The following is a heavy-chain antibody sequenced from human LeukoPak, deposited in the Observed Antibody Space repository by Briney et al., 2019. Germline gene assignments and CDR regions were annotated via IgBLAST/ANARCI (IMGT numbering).Heavy chain of an antibody. V-gene: IGHV1-46*01. CDR3: ARGRTGYSSSWYYFDY. J-gene: IGHJ4*02. CDR2: INPSGGST. CDR1: GYTFTSYY. Sequence: ASVKVSCKASGYTFTSYYMHWVRQAPGQGLEWMGIINPSGGSTSYAQKFQGRVTMTRDTSTSTVYMELSSLRSEDTAVYYCARGRTGYSSSWYYFDYWGQGTLVTVSS. D-gene: IGHD6-13*01.